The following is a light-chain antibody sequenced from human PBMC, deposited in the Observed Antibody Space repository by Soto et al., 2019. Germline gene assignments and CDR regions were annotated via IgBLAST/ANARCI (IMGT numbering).Light chain of an antibody. J-gene: IGLJ3*02. CDR2: GNS. CDR3: QSYDSSLSGWV. V-gene: IGLV1-40*01. CDR1: SSNIGAGYD. Sequence: QAVVTQPPSVSGAPGQRVTISCTESSSNIGAGYDVHWYQQLPGTAPKLLIYGNSNRPSGVPDRFSGSKSGTSASLAITGLQAEDEADYYCQSYDSSLSGWVFDGGTKVTVL.